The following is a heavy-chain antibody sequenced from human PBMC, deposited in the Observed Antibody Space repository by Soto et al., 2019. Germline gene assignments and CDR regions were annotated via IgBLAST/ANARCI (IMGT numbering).Heavy chain of an antibody. D-gene: IGHD5-18*01. J-gene: IGHJ4*02. CDR1: GYSFSDYY. CDR2: ISPKSGGT. Sequence: GASVKVSCKASGYSFSDYYLHWVRQAPGQGLEWMGWISPKSGGTHYAPKFEGRVTLTTDTSISTAFMGVSSLSSDDTAVYYCARGPRTQLWFPNVYWGQGTLVTSPQ. CDR3: ARGPRTQLWFPNVY. V-gene: IGHV1-2*02.